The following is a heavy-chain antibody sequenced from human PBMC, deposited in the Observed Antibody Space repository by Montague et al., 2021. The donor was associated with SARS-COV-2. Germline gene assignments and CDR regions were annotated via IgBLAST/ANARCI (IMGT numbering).Heavy chain of an antibody. J-gene: IGHJ4*02. CDR2: MHYSGST. D-gene: IGHD6-13*01. V-gene: IGHV4-59*12. CDR3: ARVPFSSSWYYLDY. Sequence: SETLSLTCTISGGSITGYFWTWIRQPPGKGLEWLGHMHYSGSTKYNPSLESRVTMSIDTPESQFSLHLRSVTAADTGVYYCARVPFSSSWYYLDYWGQGTLVTVSS. CDR1: GGSITGYF.